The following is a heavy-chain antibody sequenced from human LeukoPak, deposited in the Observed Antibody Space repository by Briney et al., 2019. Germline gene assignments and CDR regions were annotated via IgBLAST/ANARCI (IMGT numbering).Heavy chain of an antibody. CDR1: GFTSSTYT. D-gene: IGHD1-26*01. J-gene: IGHJ6*03. CDR3: ARAPPVGVGATTWPYYYYMDV. CDR2: ISRISSYI. V-gene: IGHV3-21*01. Sequence: KSGGSLRLSCAASGFTSSTYTRNGVRQAPGKGRGGAPSISRISSYIYYADSVKGRFTISRDNAKNSLYLQMNSLRAEDTAVYYCARAPPVGVGATTWPYYYYMDVWGKGTTVTVSS.